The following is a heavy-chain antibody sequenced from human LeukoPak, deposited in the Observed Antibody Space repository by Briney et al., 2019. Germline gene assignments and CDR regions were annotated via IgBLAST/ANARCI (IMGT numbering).Heavy chain of an antibody. D-gene: IGHD3-10*01. J-gene: IGHJ4*02. Sequence: ASVKVSCKASGYTFTSYGISWVRQATGQGLEWMGWMNPNSGNTGYAQKFQGRVTITRNTSISTAYMELSSLRSEDTAVYYCARGRGGSGSYYPDDYWGQGTLVTVSS. CDR3: ARGRGGSGSYYPDDY. CDR1: GYTFTSYG. CDR2: MNPNSGNT. V-gene: IGHV1-8*03.